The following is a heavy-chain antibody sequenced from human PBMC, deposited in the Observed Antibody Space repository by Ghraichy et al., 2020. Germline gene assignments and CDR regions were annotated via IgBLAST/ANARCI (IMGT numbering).Heavy chain of an antibody. CDR2: IYYSGST. CDR3: ARFARGADAFDI. V-gene: IGHV4-31*03. J-gene: IGHJ3*02. Sequence: LRLACTVSGGSISSGGYYWSWIRQHPGKGLEWIGYIYYSGSTYYNPSLKSRVTISVDTSKNQFSLKLSSVTAADTAMYYCARFARGADAFDIWGQGTMVTVSS. D-gene: IGHD3-10*01. CDR1: GGSISSGGYY.